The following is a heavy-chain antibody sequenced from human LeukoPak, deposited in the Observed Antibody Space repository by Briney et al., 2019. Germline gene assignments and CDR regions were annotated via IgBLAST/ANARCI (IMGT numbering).Heavy chain of an antibody. CDR1: GGSFSGYY. CDR3: ARDFYYDSSGYN. Sequence: PSETLSLTCAVYGGSFSGYYWSWIRQPPGKGLEWIGEINHSGSTNYNPSLKSRVTISVDTSKNQFSLKLSSVTAADTAEYYCARDFYYDSSGYNWGQGTLVTVSS. J-gene: IGHJ4*02. CDR2: INHSGST. D-gene: IGHD3-22*01. V-gene: IGHV4-34*01.